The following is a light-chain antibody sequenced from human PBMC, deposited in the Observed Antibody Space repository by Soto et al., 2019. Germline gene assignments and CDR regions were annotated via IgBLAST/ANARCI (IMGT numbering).Light chain of an antibody. J-gene: IGKJ1*01. V-gene: IGKV1-5*03. Sequence: DLQMTQSPSTMSASIGDRFTITCQASQTISDWLAWHQQTPWKAPNLLIYNASSLEGGVPSRLSGSGSGTEFTLTISSPQPDDFATYYCQQYNTYSTFGQGTKVDIK. CDR3: QQYNTYST. CDR2: NAS. CDR1: QTISDW.